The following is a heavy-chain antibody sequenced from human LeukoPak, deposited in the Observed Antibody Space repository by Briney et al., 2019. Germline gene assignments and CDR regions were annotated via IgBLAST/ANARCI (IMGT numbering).Heavy chain of an antibody. CDR3: ARVWVSDGSGLDY. D-gene: IGHD6-13*01. CDR2: MNPNSGNT. CDR1: GYTFTSYD. J-gene: IGHJ4*02. V-gene: IGHV1-8*01. Sequence: ASVKVSCKASGYTFTSYDVNWVRQATGQGLEWMGWMNPNSGNTGYAQKFQGRVTMTRNTSISTAYMELSSLRSEDTAVYYCARVWVSDGSGLDYWGQGTLVTVSS.